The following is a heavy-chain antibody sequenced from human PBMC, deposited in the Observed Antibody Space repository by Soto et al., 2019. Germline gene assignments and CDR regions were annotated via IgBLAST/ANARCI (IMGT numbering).Heavy chain of an antibody. J-gene: IGHJ4*02. V-gene: IGHV3-15*01. D-gene: IGHD6-6*01. CDR3: TTGSTSTKNY. CDR1: GFTFSNAW. Sequence: GGSLRLSCAASGFTFSNAWLSWVRQAPRKGLEWVGRIKSKTDGGTTDYTAPVKGRFTISRDDSKNTLYLQMNSLKIEDTAVYYCTTGSTSTKNYWGQGTLVTVSS. CDR2: IKSKTDGGTT.